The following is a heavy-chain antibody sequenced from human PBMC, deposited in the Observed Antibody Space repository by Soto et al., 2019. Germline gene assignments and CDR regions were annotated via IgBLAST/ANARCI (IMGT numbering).Heavy chain of an antibody. CDR2: ISASGGSP. CDR3: AKAARVAATLGAFDI. V-gene: IGHV3-23*01. J-gene: IGHJ3*02. CDR1: GFTFGSYA. Sequence: GGSLRLSCVGSGFTFGSYAMSWVRQAPGKGLEWVSAISASGGSPYYADSVKGRFTISRDNSRNTLFLQMNSLRADDTAVYFCAKAARVAATLGAFDIWGQGTMVTVSS. D-gene: IGHD2-15*01.